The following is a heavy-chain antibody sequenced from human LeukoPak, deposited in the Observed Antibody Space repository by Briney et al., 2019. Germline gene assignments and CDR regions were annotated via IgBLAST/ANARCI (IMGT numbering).Heavy chain of an antibody. Sequence: QPGGSLRLSCAASGFTFSSYAMTWVRQAPGKGLEYVSAISSDGGSAYYAKSVKGRFTISRDNSKNTLYLQMGSLRAEDMAVYYCARIQIRTGDIQAYDRWGQGTLVTVSS. CDR2: ISSDGGSA. CDR1: GFTFSSYA. D-gene: IGHD2-21*01. V-gene: IGHV3-64*01. J-gene: IGHJ5*02. CDR3: ARIQIRTGDIQAYDR.